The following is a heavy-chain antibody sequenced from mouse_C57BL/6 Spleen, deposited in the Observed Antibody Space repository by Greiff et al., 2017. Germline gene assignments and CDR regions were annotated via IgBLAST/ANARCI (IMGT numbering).Heavy chain of an antibody. CDR2: ISGGGSYA. CDR1: GFTFSSYA. CDR3: AREGYYFDY. V-gene: IGHV5-4*01. J-gene: IGHJ2*01. Sequence: EVKLVESGGGLVKPGGSLKLSCAASGFTFSSYAMCWVRQTTEKRLEWVANISGGGSYACDPDNVNGLFTITRDNAKNNLYLQNGHLKSEYTTMYYCAREGYYFDYWGQGTTLTVSS.